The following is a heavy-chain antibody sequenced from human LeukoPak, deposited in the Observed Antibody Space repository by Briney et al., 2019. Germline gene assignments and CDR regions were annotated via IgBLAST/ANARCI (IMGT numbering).Heavy chain of an antibody. CDR2: IIPIFGTA. Sequence: ASVKVSCKASGGTFSSYAISWVRQAPGQGLEWMGGIIPIFGTANYAQKFQGRVTITADKSTSTAYMELSSLRSEDTAVYYCARGGPTVATLYYYYMDVWGKGTTVTVSS. V-gene: IGHV1-69*06. J-gene: IGHJ6*03. D-gene: IGHD5-12*01. CDR1: GGTFSSYA. CDR3: ARGGPTVATLYYYYMDV.